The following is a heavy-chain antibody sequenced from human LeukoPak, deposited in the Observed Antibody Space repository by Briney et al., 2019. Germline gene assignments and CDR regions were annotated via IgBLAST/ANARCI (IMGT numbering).Heavy chain of an antibody. CDR2: ISGSGGST. CDR3: AKDPYDFWSGITPFDY. CDR1: GFTFSSYA. D-gene: IGHD3-3*01. J-gene: IGHJ4*02. V-gene: IGHV3-23*01. Sequence: GGSLRLSCAASGFTFSSYAMSWVRQAPGKGLEWVSAISGSGGSTYYADSAKGRFTISRDNSKNTLYLQMNSLRAEDTAVYYCAKDPYDFWSGITPFDYWGQGTLVAVSS.